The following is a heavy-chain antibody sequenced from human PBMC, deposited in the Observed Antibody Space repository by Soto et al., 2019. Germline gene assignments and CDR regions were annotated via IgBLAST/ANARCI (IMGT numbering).Heavy chain of an antibody. V-gene: IGHV1-69*02. J-gene: IGHJ4*02. Sequence: QVQLVQSGAEVKKPGSSVKVSCKASGGTFSSYTISWVRQAPGQGLEWMGRIIPILGIANYAQKFQGRVXLNXDKPTSTAYMELSSLRSEATAVYYCASEAAAGLDYWGQGTLVTVSS. D-gene: IGHD6-13*01. CDR2: IIPILGIA. CDR3: ASEAAAGLDY. CDR1: GGTFSSYT.